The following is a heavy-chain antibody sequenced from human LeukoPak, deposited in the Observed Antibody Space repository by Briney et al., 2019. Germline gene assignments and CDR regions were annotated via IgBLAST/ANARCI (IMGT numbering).Heavy chain of an antibody. CDR2: INHSGST. CDR3: ASDYGEPFESNYMDV. D-gene: IGHD4-17*01. CDR1: GGSFSGYY. V-gene: IGHV4-34*01. Sequence: PSETLSPTCAVYGGSFSGYYWSWIRQPPGKGLEWIGEINHSGSTNYNPSLKSRVTISVDTSKNQFSLKLSSVTAADTAVYYCASDYGEPFESNYMDVWGKGTTVTVSS. J-gene: IGHJ6*03.